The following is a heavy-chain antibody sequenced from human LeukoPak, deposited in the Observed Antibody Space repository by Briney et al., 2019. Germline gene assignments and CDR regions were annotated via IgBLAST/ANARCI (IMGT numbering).Heavy chain of an antibody. D-gene: IGHD1-26*01. Sequence: SETLSLTCTVSGGSISSYYWSWIRQPPGKGLEWIGYIYPSGSTNYNPSLKSRVPISVDTSKNQFSLKLTSVTAADTAVYYCARYPSGNTWFDSWGQGTLVTVSS. CDR2: IYPSGST. CDR3: ARYPSGNTWFDS. J-gene: IGHJ5*01. CDR1: GGSISSYY. V-gene: IGHV4-4*09.